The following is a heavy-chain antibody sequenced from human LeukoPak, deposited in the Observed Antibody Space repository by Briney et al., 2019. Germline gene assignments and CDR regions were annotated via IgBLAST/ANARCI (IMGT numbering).Heavy chain of an antibody. CDR1: GYTFTSYG. CDR3: ARGDYDFWSGYPYYFDY. Sequence: ASVKVSRKASGYTFTSYGISWVRQAPGQGLEWMGWISAYNGNTNYAQKLQGRVTMTTDTSTSTAYMELRSLRSDDTAVYYCARGDYDFWSGYPYYFDYWGQGTLVTVSS. D-gene: IGHD3-3*01. V-gene: IGHV1-18*01. J-gene: IGHJ4*02. CDR2: ISAYNGNT.